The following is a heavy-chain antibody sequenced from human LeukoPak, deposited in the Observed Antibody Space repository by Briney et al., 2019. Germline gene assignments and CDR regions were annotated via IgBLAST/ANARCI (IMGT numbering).Heavy chain of an antibody. J-gene: IGHJ3*02. Sequence: ASVKVSCKASGYTFTIYDINWVRQATGQGLEWMGWMNPNSGNTGYAQKFQGRVTITRNTSISTAYMELSSLRSEDTAVYYCARDRIAAAPDAFDIWGQGTMVTVSS. V-gene: IGHV1-8*03. CDR1: GYTFTIYD. CDR2: MNPNSGNT. CDR3: ARDRIAAAPDAFDI. D-gene: IGHD6-13*01.